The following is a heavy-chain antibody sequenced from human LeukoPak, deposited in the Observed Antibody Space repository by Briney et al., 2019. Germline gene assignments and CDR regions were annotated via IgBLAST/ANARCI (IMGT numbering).Heavy chain of an antibody. Sequence: GGSLRLSCAASGFTFSSYAMSWVRQAPVKGLEWVSAISGSGGSTYYADSVKGRFTISRDNSKNTLYLQMNSLRAEDTAVYYCAKDVENKAYSSRWYDPYFDYWGQGTLVTVSS. D-gene: IGHD6-13*01. V-gene: IGHV3-23*01. CDR3: AKDVENKAYSSRWYDPYFDY. CDR1: GFTFSSYA. J-gene: IGHJ4*02. CDR2: ISGSGGST.